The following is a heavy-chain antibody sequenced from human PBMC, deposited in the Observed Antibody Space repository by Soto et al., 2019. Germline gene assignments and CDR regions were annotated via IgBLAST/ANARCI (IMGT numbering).Heavy chain of an antibody. V-gene: IGHV3-30*18. CDR2: ISSYGTSR. Sequence: EGSLRLSCAASCFTFSSYGMHWVRQAPGKGLEWVAVISSYGTSRFYADSVKGRFTISRDNSKNTLYLQMNSLRAEDTAMYYCAKVRVKDYYYYAMDVWGQGTTFTVSS. CDR1: CFTFSSYG. J-gene: IGHJ6*02. D-gene: IGHD4-4*01. CDR3: AKVRVKDYYYYAMDV.